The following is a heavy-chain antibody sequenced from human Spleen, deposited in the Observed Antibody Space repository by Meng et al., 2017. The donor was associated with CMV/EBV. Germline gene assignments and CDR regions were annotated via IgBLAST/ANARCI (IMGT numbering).Heavy chain of an antibody. V-gene: IGHV1-69*05. Sequence: SVKVSCKGSGGTFSSYAISWVRQAPGQGLEWMGGIIPIFGTANYAQKFQGRVTITTDESTSTAYMELSSLRSEDTAVYYCARATWIQLWPIDYWGQGTLVTVSS. CDR1: GGTFSSYA. CDR3: ARATWIQLWPIDY. D-gene: IGHD5-18*01. CDR2: IIPIFGTA. J-gene: IGHJ4*02.